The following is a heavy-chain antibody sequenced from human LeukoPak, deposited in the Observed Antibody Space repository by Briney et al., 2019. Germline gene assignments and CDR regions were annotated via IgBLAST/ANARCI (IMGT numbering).Heavy chain of an antibody. CDR1: GGSISSYY. Sequence: SETLSLTCTVSGGSISSYYWSWIRQPAGKGLEWIGRIYTSGSTNYNPSLKSRVTMSVDTSKNRFSLKLSSVTAADTAVYYCAREAYYYGSGNLRYDYWGQGTLVTVSS. V-gene: IGHV4-4*07. CDR2: IYTSGST. CDR3: AREAYYYGSGNLRYDY. J-gene: IGHJ4*02. D-gene: IGHD3-10*01.